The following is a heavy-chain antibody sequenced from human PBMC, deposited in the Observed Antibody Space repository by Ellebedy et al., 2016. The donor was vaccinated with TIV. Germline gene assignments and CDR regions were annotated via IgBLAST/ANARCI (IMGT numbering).Heavy chain of an antibody. D-gene: IGHD3-10*01. Sequence: PGGSLRLSCTASGFTFGDHGMSWVRQAPGKGLEWVGFIRSKDFGGTIEYAASVKGRFTISRDDSKSIAYLQMNSLKSEDTAVYFCTRDIGSGDWGQGTLVTVSS. V-gene: IGHV3-49*04. CDR2: IRSKDFGGTI. J-gene: IGHJ4*02. CDR1: GFTFGDHG. CDR3: TRDIGSGD.